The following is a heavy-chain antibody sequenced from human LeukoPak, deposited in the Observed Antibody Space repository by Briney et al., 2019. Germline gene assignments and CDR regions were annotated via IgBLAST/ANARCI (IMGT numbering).Heavy chain of an antibody. Sequence: PSETLSLTCTVSGGSISSYYWSWIRQPAGKGLEWIGRIYPSGSTNYNPSLKSRATMSVDTSKNQFSLKLTSVTAADTAVYYCARTSPRAATFDYWGQGTLVTVSS. J-gene: IGHJ4*02. CDR1: GGSISSYY. CDR3: ARTSPRAATFDY. V-gene: IGHV4-4*07. D-gene: IGHD2-15*01. CDR2: IYPSGST.